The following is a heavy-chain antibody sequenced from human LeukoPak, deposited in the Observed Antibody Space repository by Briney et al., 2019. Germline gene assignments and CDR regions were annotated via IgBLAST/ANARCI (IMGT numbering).Heavy chain of an antibody. D-gene: IGHD3-22*01. CDR3: ARHYYDSSGYRSNWFDP. CDR2: IYYSGST. Sequence: SETLSLTCSVSGGSISSGRNYWGWIRQPPGKGLEWIGSIYYSGSTYYNPSLKSRVTISVDTSKNQFSLKLSSVTAADTAVYYCARHYYDSSGYRSNWFDPWGQGTLVTVSS. V-gene: IGHV4-39*01. J-gene: IGHJ5*02. CDR1: GGSISSGRNY.